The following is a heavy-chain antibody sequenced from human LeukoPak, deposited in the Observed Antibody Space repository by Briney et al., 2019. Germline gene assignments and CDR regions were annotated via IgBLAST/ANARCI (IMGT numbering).Heavy chain of an antibody. V-gene: IGHV3-23*01. CDR1: GFTFSSYA. D-gene: IGHD3-9*01. CDR2: ISGSGNWK. Sequence: GRSLRLSCAASGFTFSSYAMSWVRQAPGKGLEWVSTISGSGNWKYYADSLKGRFTVSRDNSKNTLYLQMNSLRADDTAVYCCAKEDDISTGYVDYWGLGTLVTVSS. CDR3: AKEDDISTGYVDY. J-gene: IGHJ4*02.